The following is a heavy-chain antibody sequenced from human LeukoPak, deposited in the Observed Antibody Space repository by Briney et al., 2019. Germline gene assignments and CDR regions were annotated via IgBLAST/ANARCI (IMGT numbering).Heavy chain of an antibody. D-gene: IGHD3-9*01. CDR3: EDGIRYFDWLGD. Sequence: ASVKVSCKASGYTFTCYYMHWVRRAPGQGLELMGWSNPNSGGTNYAQKFQGRVTMTRDTSISTAYMELSRLRSDDTVFFQAEDGIRYFDWLGDWGQGTLVTVSS. V-gene: IGHV1-2*02. CDR2: SNPNSGGT. CDR1: GYTFTCYY. J-gene: IGHJ4*02.